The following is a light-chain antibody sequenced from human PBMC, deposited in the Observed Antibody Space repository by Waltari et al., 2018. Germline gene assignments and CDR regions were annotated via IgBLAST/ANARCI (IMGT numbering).Light chain of an antibody. V-gene: IGLV2-14*03. Sequence: QSALTQPASVSVSPGQSITISCTGTSSDVGGYNYVSWYQQHPGKAPKLRIYDVSNRPSGVSNRFSGSKSGNTASLTISGLQAEDEADYYCSSYISSSTLELFGGGTSLTVL. CDR2: DVS. CDR3: SSYISSSTLEL. J-gene: IGLJ2*01. CDR1: SSDVGGYNY.